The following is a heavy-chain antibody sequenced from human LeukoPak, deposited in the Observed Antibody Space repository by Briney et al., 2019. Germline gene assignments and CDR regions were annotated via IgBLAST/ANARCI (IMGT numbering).Heavy chain of an antibody. CDR1: GFTFSSHW. Sequence: PGGSLRLSCAASGFTFSSHWMHWVRQAPGKGLVWVSRINSDGTSTTYADSVKGRFTISRDNAKNSLYLQMNSLRAEDTAVYYCARDTSVVAATPRLFDYWGQGTLVTVSS. CDR2: INSDGTST. D-gene: IGHD2-15*01. J-gene: IGHJ4*02. CDR3: ARDTSVVAATPRLFDY. V-gene: IGHV3-74*01.